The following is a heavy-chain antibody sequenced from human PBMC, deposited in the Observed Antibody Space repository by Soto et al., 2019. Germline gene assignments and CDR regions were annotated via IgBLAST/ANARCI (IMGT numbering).Heavy chain of an antibody. J-gene: IGHJ4*02. CDR1: GYSFTSYW. CDR3: ARTNLGRYSNRDFDY. D-gene: IGHD4-4*01. V-gene: IGHV5-51*01. CDR2: IYPGDSDT. Sequence: GESLKISCKGSGYSFTSYWIGWVRQMPGKGLEWMGIIYPGDSDTRYSPSFQGQVTISADKSISTAYLQWSSLKASDTAMYYCARTNLGRYSNRDFDYWGQGTLVTVS.